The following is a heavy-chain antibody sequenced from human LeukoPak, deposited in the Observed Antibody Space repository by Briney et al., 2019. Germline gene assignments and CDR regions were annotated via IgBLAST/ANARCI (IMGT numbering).Heavy chain of an antibody. CDR2: ISSSSSYI. V-gene: IGHV3-21*01. J-gene: IGHJ4*02. CDR1: GSTFGSYS. CDR3: ARGGIQLWKE. D-gene: IGHD5-18*01. Sequence: GGSLRLSCAASGSTFGSYSMNWVRQAPGKGLEWVSSISSSSSYIYYADSVKGRFTISRDNAKNSLYLQMNSLRAEDTAVYYCARGGIQLWKEWGQGTLVIVSS.